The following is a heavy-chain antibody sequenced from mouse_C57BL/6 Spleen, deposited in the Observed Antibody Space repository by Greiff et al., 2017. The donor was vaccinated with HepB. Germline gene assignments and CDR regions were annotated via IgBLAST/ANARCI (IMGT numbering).Heavy chain of an antibody. CDR3: ARPGYFPYDGYYPFAY. CDR2: INPNNGGT. Sequence: EVKLVESGPELVKPGASVKMSCKASGYTFTDYNMHWVKQSHGKSLEWIGYINPNNGGTSYNQKFKGKATLTVNKSSSTAYMELRSLTSEDSAVYYCARPGYFPYDGYYPFAYWGQGTLVTVSA. CDR1: GYTFTDYN. V-gene: IGHV1-22*01. D-gene: IGHD2-3*01. J-gene: IGHJ3*01.